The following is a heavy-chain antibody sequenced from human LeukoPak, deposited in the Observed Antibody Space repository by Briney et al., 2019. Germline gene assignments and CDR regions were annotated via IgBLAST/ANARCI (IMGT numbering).Heavy chain of an antibody. CDR2: ISSSSSYI. CDR3: ARVGIYYYDSSGPQVY. D-gene: IGHD3-22*01. Sequence: GRSLRLSCAASGFTFDDYAMHWVRQAPGKGLEWVSSISSSSSYIYYADSVKGRFTISRDNAKNSLYLQMNSLRAEDTAVYYCARVGIYYYDSSGPQVYWGQGTLVTVSS. V-gene: IGHV3-21*01. J-gene: IGHJ4*02. CDR1: GFTFDDYA.